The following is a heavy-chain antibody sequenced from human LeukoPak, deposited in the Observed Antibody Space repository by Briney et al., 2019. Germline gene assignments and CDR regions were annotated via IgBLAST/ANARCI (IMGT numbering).Heavy chain of an antibody. V-gene: IGHV3-64*01. J-gene: IGHJ4*02. Sequence: GGSLRLSCVASGFTFSSYAMHWVRQAPGKGLEYVSAISSNGGSTYYANSVKGRFTISRDNSKNTLYLQMGSLRAEDMAVYYCASLSHSPPLWGQGTLVTVSS. CDR1: GFTFSSYA. D-gene: IGHD2-21*01. CDR2: ISSNGGST. CDR3: ASLSHSPPL.